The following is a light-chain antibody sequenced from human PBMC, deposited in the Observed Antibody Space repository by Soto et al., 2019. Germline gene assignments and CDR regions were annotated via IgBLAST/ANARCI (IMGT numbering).Light chain of an antibody. CDR1: QSIGSH. CDR2: GAS. CDR3: LQDYNYPRT. Sequence: DIQMTQSPSSLSASVGGRVTITCRASQSIGSHLNWYQQEPGTAPKLLIYGASNLPSGVPSRISGSGSGTEFTLTISSLQPEDFATYYCLQDYNYPRTFGQGTKVDIK. J-gene: IGKJ1*01. V-gene: IGKV1-39*01.